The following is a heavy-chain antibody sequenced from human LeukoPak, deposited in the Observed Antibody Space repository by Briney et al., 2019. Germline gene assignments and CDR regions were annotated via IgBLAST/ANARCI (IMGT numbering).Heavy chain of an antibody. D-gene: IGHD1/OR15-1a*01. J-gene: IGHJ6*02. CDR1: GFTFSNYW. Sequence: GGSLRLSCAVSGFTFSNYWMSWVRQAPGKGLEWVANINQDGSDKTYVDSVMGRFTVSRDNAKNSLYLQMNGLRAEDTAVYYCAREAVMPVAPVKIGTSDRPLYEYYGLDVWGQGTTVTVS. CDR3: AREAVMPVAPVKIGTSDRPLYEYYGLDV. V-gene: IGHV3-7*01. CDR2: INQDGSDK.